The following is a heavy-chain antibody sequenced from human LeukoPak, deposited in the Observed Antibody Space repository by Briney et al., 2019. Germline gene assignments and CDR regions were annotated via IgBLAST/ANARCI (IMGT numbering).Heavy chain of an antibody. D-gene: IGHD1-14*01. J-gene: IGHJ4*02. CDR1: GGSISSGGYY. Sequence: SETLSLTCTVSGGSISSGGYYWSWIRQHPGKGLEWIGYIYYSGSTYYNPSLKSRVTISVDTSKNQFSLKLSSVTAADTAVYYCAREQGTGTSSRYFDYWGQGTLVTVSS. CDR3: AREQGTGTSSRYFDY. CDR2: IYYSGST. V-gene: IGHV4-31*03.